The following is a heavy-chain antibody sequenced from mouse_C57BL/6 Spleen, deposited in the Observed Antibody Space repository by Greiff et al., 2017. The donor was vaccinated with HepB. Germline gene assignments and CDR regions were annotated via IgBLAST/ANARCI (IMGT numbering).Heavy chain of an antibody. CDR2: INYDGSST. CDR3: ARGGDYGSRFDY. CDR1: GFTFSDYY. Sequence: EVQLVESEGGLVQPGSSMKLSCTASGFTFSDYYMAWVRQVPEKGLEWVANINYDGSSTYYLDSLKSRFIISRDNAKNILYLQMSSLKSEDTATYYCARGGDYGSRFDYWGQGTTLTVSS. D-gene: IGHD1-1*01. J-gene: IGHJ2*01. V-gene: IGHV5-16*01.